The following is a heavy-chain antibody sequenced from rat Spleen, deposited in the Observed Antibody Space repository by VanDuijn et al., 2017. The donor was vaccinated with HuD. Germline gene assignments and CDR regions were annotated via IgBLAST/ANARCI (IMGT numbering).Heavy chain of an antibody. D-gene: IGHD1-4*01. V-gene: IGHV5-20*01. CDR1: GFTFSDYY. CDR2: IRYDGGST. CDR3: TTEPGYNSYFHD. J-gene: IGHJ2*01. Sequence: EVQLVESGGGLVQPGRSLKLSCAASGFTFSDYYMAWVRQAPTKGLEWVASIRYDGGSTYYRDSVKGRFTISRDNAKSSLSLQMDSLRSEETATYYCTTEPGYNSYFHDGGQGVMVTVSS.